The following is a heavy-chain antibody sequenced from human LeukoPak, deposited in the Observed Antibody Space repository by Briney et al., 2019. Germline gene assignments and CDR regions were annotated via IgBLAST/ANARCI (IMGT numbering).Heavy chain of an antibody. V-gene: IGHV3-23*01. Sequence: GGSLRLSCAASGFTFSSYAMSWVRQAPGKGLEWVSAISGSGGSTYYADSVKGRFTISRDNSKNTLYLQMNSLRVEDTAVYYCAVWYYYDSSGYYPGNFDYWGQGILVTVSS. CDR1: GFTFSSYA. CDR3: AVWYYYDSSGYYPGNFDY. J-gene: IGHJ4*02. CDR2: ISGSGGST. D-gene: IGHD3-22*01.